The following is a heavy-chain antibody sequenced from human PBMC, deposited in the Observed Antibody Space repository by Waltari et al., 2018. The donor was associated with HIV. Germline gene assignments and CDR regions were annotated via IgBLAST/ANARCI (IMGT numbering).Heavy chain of an antibody. CDR1: GFNFGYAY. CDR2: IKSNADGGGT. J-gene: IGHJ4*02. CDR3: KHEDSGRDH. V-gene: IGHV3-15*01. D-gene: IGHD1-26*01. Sequence: GGGLVRPGGSLRLSCECSGFNFGYAYMSWLRQGRGDGEERGGQIKSNADGGGTQYTTVGKGKISSSREYSQNMLYLQMKAVEEEDTGMDYCKHEDSGRDHWVRGSLVIVST.